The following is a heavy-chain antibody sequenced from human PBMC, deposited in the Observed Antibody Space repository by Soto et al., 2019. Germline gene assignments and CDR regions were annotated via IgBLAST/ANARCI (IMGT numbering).Heavy chain of an antibody. J-gene: IGHJ4*02. CDR1: GYTFTSYG. D-gene: IGHD3-22*01. CDR3: GRGSSLVVITEYYFDY. CDR2: ISAYNGNT. Sequence: ASVKVSCKASGYTFTSYGISWVRQAPGQGLEWMGWISAYNGNTNCAQKLQGRVTMTTDTSTSTAYMELRSLRSDDTAVYYCGRGSSLVVITEYYFDYWGQGTLVTSPQ. V-gene: IGHV1-18*01.